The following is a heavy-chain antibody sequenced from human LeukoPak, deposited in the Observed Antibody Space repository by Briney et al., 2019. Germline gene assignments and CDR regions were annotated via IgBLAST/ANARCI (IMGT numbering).Heavy chain of an antibody. CDR3: ARAQLLTAPAGTFADN. J-gene: IGHJ4*02. D-gene: IGHD6-13*01. Sequence: GASVKVSCKASGYMFTDYFIHWVRQAPGQGPEWMGWFNPKSGDKKYAQQFQGRVTMTRDTSINTAYMEMSGLTSDDTAVYYCARAQLLTAPAGTFADNWGQGTLVTVSS. V-gene: IGHV1-2*02. CDR2: FNPKSGDK. CDR1: GYMFTDYF.